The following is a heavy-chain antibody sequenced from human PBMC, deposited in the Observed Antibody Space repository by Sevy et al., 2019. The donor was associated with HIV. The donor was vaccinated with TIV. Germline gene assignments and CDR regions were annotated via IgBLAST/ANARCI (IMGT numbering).Heavy chain of an antibody. D-gene: IGHD2-15*01. CDR3: TLEGLYCSGGSCYSEGFDS. J-gene: IGHJ4*02. Sequence: GESLKISCAAFGFTFTNAWMSWARQAPGKGLEWVGRIKSKTDGGTTDYAAPVKGRFTISRDDSKNTLYLHMNSLKTEDTAVYYCTLEGLYCSGGSCYSEGFDSWGQGTLVTVSS. CDR1: GFTFTNAW. CDR2: IKSKTDGGTT. V-gene: IGHV3-15*01.